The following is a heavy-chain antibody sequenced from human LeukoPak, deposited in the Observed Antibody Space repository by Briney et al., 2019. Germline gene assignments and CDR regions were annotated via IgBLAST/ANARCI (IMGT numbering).Heavy chain of an antibody. CDR2: INMYTANP. Sequence: ASVKVSCKASGYTFIRYAINWLRQVPGQGLDWMGWINMYTANPAYAQGFTERFVFSLDTSVSTAYLEISNLKAEDTAVYYCARHDNDVDFDYWGQGTLVTVSS. J-gene: IGHJ4*02. D-gene: IGHD3-16*01. V-gene: IGHV7-4-1*02. CDR3: ARHDNDVDFDY. CDR1: GYTFIRYA.